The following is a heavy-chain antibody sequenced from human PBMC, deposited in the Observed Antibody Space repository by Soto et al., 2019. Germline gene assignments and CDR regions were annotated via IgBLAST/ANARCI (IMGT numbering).Heavy chain of an antibody. CDR1: GLTFSNTW. Sequence: AGGSLRLSCAASGLTFSNTWMNWVRQAPGKGLEWVGRIKSKSDGGTTDYAAPVKGRFTISRDDSKTTLYLQMNSLKTEDTAVYYCTTVCSITTTGTPFDYWGQGTLVTVSS. J-gene: IGHJ4*02. CDR3: TTVCSITTTGTPFDY. CDR2: IKSKSDGGTT. D-gene: IGHD1-1*01. V-gene: IGHV3-15*07.